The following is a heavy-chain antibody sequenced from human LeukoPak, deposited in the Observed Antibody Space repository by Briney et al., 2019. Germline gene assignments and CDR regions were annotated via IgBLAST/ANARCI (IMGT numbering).Heavy chain of an antibody. Sequence: GGSLRLSCEASGFIFRDFWMTWVRQAPGKGLEWLANIKQDGSEKEYVDSVKGRFTISRDNAKNSLSLQMYSLKAADTAVYYCARLGRPCSGPTCSSHLDYWGRGTLVTVSS. CDR1: GFIFRDFW. D-gene: IGHD2-2*01. CDR3: ARLGRPCSGPTCSSHLDY. CDR2: IKQDGSEK. J-gene: IGHJ4*02. V-gene: IGHV3-7*03.